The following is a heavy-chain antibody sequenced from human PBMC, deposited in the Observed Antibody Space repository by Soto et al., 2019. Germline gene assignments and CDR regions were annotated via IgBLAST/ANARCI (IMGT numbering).Heavy chain of an antibody. CDR2: IYYSGST. Sequence: SETLSLTCTVSGGSVSSGSYYWSWIRQPPGKGLEWIGYIYYSGSTNYNPSLKSRVTISVDTSKNQFSLKLSSVTAADTAVYYCARGKGSYGSSRLDYWGQGTLVTV. J-gene: IGHJ4*02. CDR3: ARGKGSYGSSRLDY. D-gene: IGHD5-18*01. CDR1: GGSVSSGSYY. V-gene: IGHV4-61*01.